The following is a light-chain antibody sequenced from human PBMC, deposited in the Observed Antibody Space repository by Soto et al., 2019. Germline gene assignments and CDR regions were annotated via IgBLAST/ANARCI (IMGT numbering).Light chain of an antibody. CDR3: QQYNNWPPTT. CDR1: QSVSNN. CDR2: LAS. J-gene: IGKJ5*01. V-gene: IGKV3D-15*01. Sequence: SPATLSVSPGERATLSCRASQSVSNNLAWYQLKPGQAPRLLIYLASTRATGIPARFSGSGSGTEFTLTISSLQSEDFAVYYCQQYNNWPPTTFGQGTRLEIK.